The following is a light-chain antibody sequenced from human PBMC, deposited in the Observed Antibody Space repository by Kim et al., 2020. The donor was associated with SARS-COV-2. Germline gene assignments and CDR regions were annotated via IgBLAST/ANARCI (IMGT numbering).Light chain of an antibody. CDR2: GKN. CDR3: NSRDSGGNHWV. CDR1: SLVGYY. J-gene: IGLJ3*02. Sequence: VGPTTSFTSQGDSLVGYYASLYQQKPGPAPVLVINGKNNRPSGTPDPFSGSSSGNTASLTLTGAQAEDEADSYCNSRDSGGNHWVFGGGTQLTVL. V-gene: IGLV3-19*01.